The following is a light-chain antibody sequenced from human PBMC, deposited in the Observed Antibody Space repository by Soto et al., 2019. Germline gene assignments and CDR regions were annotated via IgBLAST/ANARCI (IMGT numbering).Light chain of an antibody. CDR1: QAVNTR. J-gene: IGKJ1*01. CDR3: HQRQSWPRT. V-gene: IGKV3-11*01. Sequence: EIVLTQSPATLSSVPGDRVTLSCVASQAVNTRLAWYQHKPGQAPRLLIYLTSNRAAGIPARFSGSGSETDFTLTISDVEPEDFAVYYCHQRQSWPRTFGQGTKVDIK. CDR2: LTS.